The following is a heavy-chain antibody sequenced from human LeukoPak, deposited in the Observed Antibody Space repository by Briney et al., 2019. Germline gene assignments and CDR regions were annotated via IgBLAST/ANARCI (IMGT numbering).Heavy chain of an antibody. V-gene: IGHV3-21*01. CDR1: GFTLSSFS. CDR2: IGSSSSYI. CDR3: ARDGLDGYNSGWYPEY. D-gene: IGHD6-19*01. J-gene: IGHJ4*02. Sequence: GRSLRLSCAASGFTLSSFSMHWVRQAPGKWLEWVSSIGSSSSYIYYADSVKGRFTISRDNAKNSLYLQMNSLRGEDTAVYYCARDGLDGYNSGWYPEYWGQGTLVTVSS.